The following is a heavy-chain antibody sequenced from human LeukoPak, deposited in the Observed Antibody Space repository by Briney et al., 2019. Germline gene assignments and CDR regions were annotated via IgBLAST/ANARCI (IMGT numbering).Heavy chain of an antibody. CDR1: GFNFGSYG. Sequence: GGSLRLSCGASGFNFGSYGMYWVRQAPGKGLESLAFIKYDGSRNYYAASVKGRFTVSKDNSKNTLYLQMNNLTDDATALYYCARENYIFGYFEYWGQGILVTVSS. CDR3: ARENYIFGYFEY. D-gene: IGHD3-10*01. V-gene: IGHV3-30*02. J-gene: IGHJ4*02. CDR2: IKYDGSRN.